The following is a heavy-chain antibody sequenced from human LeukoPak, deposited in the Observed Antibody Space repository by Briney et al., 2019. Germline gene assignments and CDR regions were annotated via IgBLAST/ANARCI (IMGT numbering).Heavy chain of an antibody. Sequence: ASETLSLTCTVSGGSISSSSYYWGWIRQPPGKGLEWIGSIYCSGSTYYNPSLKSRITISVDTSKNQFSLKLSSVTAADTAVYYCARLPRPLSVVPSTIFDYWGQGTLVTVSS. CDR3: ARLPRPLSVVPSTIFDY. V-gene: IGHV4-39*01. D-gene: IGHD4-23*01. J-gene: IGHJ4*02. CDR1: GGSISSSSYY. CDR2: IYCSGST.